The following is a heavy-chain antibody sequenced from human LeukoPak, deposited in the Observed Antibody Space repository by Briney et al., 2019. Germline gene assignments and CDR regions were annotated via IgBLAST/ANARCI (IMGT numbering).Heavy chain of an antibody. J-gene: IGHJ6*02. CDR3: AREIVVVPAAASYYYYYGMDV. V-gene: IGHV4-30-4*01. CDR1: GGSISSGDYY. D-gene: IGHD2-2*01. Sequence: SETPSLTCTVSGGSISSGDYYWSWIRQPPGKGLEWIGYIYYSGSTYYNPSLKSRVTISVDTSKNQFSLKLSSVTAADTAVYYCAREIVVVPAAASYYYYYGMDVWGQGTTVTVSS. CDR2: IYYSGST.